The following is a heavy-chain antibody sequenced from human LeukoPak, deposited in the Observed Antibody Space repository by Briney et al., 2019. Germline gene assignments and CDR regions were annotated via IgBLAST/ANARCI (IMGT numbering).Heavy chain of an antibody. CDR3: ARATGYGDYPLDY. V-gene: IGHV3-30*04. CDR2: ISYDGSNK. Sequence: PGRSPRLSCAASGFTFSSYAMHWVRQAPGKGLEWVAVISYDGSNKYYADSVKGRFTISRDNSKNTLYLQMNSLRAEDTAVYYCARATGYGDYPLDYWGQGTLVTVSS. J-gene: IGHJ4*02. D-gene: IGHD4-17*01. CDR1: GFTFSSYA.